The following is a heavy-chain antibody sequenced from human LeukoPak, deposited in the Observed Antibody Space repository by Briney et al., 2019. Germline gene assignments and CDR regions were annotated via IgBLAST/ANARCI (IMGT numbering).Heavy chain of an antibody. V-gene: IGHV3-30*03. D-gene: IGHD5-18*01. CDR3: ARARSSYGYGDAFDI. CDR2: ITYDGSNK. CDR1: GYTFTGYY. Sequence: SCKASGYTFTGYYMHWVRQAPGKGLEWVAVITYDGSNKYYADSVKGRFTISRDNSKNTLYLQMNSLRAEDTAVYYCARARSSYGYGDAFDIWGQGTMVTVSS. J-gene: IGHJ3*02.